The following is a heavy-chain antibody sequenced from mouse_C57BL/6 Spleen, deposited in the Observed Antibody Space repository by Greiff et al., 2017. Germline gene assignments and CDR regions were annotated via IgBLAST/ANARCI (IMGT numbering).Heavy chain of an antibody. Sequence: VQLQQSGAELARPGASVKMSCKASGYTFTSYTMHWVKQRPGQGLEWIGYINPSSGYTKYNQKFKDKATLTADKSSSTAYMQLSSLTSEDSAVYYCARGYYYGSSLYAMDYWGQGTSDTVAS. CDR3: ARGYYYGSSLYAMDY. D-gene: IGHD1-1*01. J-gene: IGHJ4*01. V-gene: IGHV1-4*01. CDR2: INPSSGYT. CDR1: GYTFTSYT.